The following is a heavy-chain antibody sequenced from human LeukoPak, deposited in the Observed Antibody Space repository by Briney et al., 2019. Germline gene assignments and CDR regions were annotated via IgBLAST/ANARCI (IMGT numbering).Heavy chain of an antibody. CDR3: ATGELYYYDSSGYDY. D-gene: IGHD3-22*01. CDR1: GYTFTGYY. Sequence: GASVKVSCKASGYTFTGYYMHWVRQAPGQGLEWMGWINPNSGGTNYAQKFQGRVTMTRDTSISTAYMELSRLRSDDTAVYYCATGELYYYDSSGYDYWGQGTLVTVSS. J-gene: IGHJ4*02. CDR2: INPNSGGT. V-gene: IGHV1-2*02.